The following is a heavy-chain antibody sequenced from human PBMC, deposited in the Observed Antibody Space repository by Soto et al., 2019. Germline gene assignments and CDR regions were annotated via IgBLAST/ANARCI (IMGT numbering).Heavy chain of an antibody. D-gene: IGHD3-22*01. CDR2: ISGSGGST. CDR1: GFTFSSYA. J-gene: IGHJ5*02. V-gene: IGHV3-23*01. CDR3: ASITMIVVVPPMGFDP. Sequence: GGSLRLSCAASGFTFSSYAMSWVRQAPGKGLEWVSAISGSGGSTYYADSVKGRFTISRDNSKNTLYLQMNSLRAEDTAVYYCASITMIVVVPPMGFDPWGQGTLVTVSS.